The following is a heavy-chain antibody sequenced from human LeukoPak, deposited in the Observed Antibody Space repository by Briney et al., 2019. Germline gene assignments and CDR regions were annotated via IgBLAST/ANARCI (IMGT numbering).Heavy chain of an antibody. V-gene: IGHV4-39*01. J-gene: IGHJ4*02. Sequence: SETLSLTCTVSGGSISSRTYYWGWIRQPPGKGLEWIGNIYYTGTTYYNPSLNSRVTISVDTSKNQFSLKLSSVTAADTAVYYCARQSYCSGGSCYSGYWGQGTLVTVSS. CDR1: GGSISSRTYY. CDR2: IYYTGTT. CDR3: ARQSYCSGGSCYSGY. D-gene: IGHD2-15*01.